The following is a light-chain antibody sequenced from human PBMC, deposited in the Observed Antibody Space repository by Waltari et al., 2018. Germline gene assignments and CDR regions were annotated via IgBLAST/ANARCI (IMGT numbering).Light chain of an antibody. CDR2: KVS. J-gene: IGKJ1*01. CDR1: QSLVNSDGNTY. V-gene: IGKV2-30*01. Sequence: DVVMTQSPLYLSVSLGKPASISCRSSQSLVNSDGNTYLNWFQQRPGKSPRRLIYKVSRRESGVPDRFSGSGSGTDFTLKISRVEAEDVGVYYCMQTTHSPRTFGQGTKVEI. CDR3: MQTTHSPRT.